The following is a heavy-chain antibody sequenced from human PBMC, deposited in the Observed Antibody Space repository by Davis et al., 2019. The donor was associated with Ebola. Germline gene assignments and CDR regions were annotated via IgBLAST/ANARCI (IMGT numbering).Heavy chain of an antibody. J-gene: IGHJ4*02. CDR3: ARDHYYYGSGSYSYYFDY. V-gene: IGHV3-21*01. CDR1: GFDVSDYQ. CDR2: ISSSSSYI. Sequence: GESLKISCAASGFDVSDYQMSWVRQAPGKGLEWVSSISSSSSYIYYADSVKGRFTISRDNAKNSLYLQMNSLRAEDTAVYYCARDHYYYGSGSYSYYFDYWGQGTLVTVSS. D-gene: IGHD3-10*01.